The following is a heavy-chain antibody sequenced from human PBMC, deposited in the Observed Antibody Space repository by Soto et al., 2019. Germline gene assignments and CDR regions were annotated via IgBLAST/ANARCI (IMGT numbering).Heavy chain of an antibody. Sequence: GGSLRLSCAASGFTFSSYDMHWVRQATGKGLEWVSAIGTAGDTYYPGSVKGRFTISRENAKNSLYLQMNSLRAGDTAVYYCARADSSSSYWYFDLWGRGTLVTVSS. CDR2: IGTAGDT. D-gene: IGHD6-6*01. CDR1: GFTFSSYD. J-gene: IGHJ2*01. CDR3: ARADSSSSYWYFDL. V-gene: IGHV3-13*01.